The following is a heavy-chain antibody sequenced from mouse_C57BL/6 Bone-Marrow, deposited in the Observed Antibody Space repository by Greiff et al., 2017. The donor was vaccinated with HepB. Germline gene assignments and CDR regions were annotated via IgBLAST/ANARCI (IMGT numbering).Heavy chain of an antibody. CDR2: IYPRSGNT. CDR1: GYTFTSYG. CDR3: AREDGNWYFDV. V-gene: IGHV1-81*01. J-gene: IGHJ1*03. Sequence: QVQLQQPGAELARPGASVKLSCKASGYTFTSYGISWVKQRTGQGLEWIGEIYPRSGNTYYNEKFKGKATLTADKSSSTAYMELRSLTSEDSAGYFCAREDGNWYFDVWGTGTTVTVSS.